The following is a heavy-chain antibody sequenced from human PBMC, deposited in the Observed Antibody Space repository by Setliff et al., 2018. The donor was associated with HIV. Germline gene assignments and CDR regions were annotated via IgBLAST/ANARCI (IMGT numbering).Heavy chain of an antibody. J-gene: IGHJ5*02. CDR1: GFMFGVDW. V-gene: IGHV3-7*01. CDR2: VTPDGGDK. D-gene: IGHD4-17*01. CDR3: ASPVFYGGNSS. Sequence: GGSLRLSCAASGFMFGVDWMSWVRQTPGKGLEWVASVTPDGGDKYYANSMRGRFTISRDNGKNAVYLQMNSLRAEDTAVYYCASPVFYGGNSSWGQGTLVTVSS.